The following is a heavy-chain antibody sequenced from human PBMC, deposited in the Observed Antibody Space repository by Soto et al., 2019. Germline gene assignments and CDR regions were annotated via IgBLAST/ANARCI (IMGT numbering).Heavy chain of an antibody. CDR2: IIPIFGTA. CDR1: GGTFSSYA. Sequence: QVQLVQSGAEVKKPGSSVKVSCKASGGTFSSYAISWVRQAPGQGLEWMGGIIPIFGTANYAQKCQGRVTITADESTSTAYMELSSLRSEDTAVYYCARWKSFGEFPHYYYYYGMDVWGQGTTVTVSS. D-gene: IGHD3-10*01. J-gene: IGHJ6*02. V-gene: IGHV1-69*01. CDR3: ARWKSFGEFPHYYYYYGMDV.